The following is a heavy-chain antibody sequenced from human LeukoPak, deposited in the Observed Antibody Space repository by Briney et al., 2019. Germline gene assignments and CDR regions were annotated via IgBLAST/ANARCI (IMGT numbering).Heavy chain of an antibody. V-gene: IGHV3-7*01. CDR2: INQDGSEK. CDR3: VAMIFIVVVPAANTPSY. J-gene: IGHJ4*02. Sequence: GGSLRLSCAASRFAFSTSWMSWVRQAPGKGLEWVANINQDGSEKYYMDSVKGRFTISRDNAKNSLYLQMNSLRAEDTAVYYCVAMIFIVVVPAANTPSYWGQGTLVTVSS. CDR1: RFAFSTSW. D-gene: IGHD2-2*01.